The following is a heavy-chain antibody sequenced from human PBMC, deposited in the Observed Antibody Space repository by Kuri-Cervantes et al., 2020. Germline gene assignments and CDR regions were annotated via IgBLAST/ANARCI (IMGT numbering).Heavy chain of an antibody. V-gene: IGHV4-59*01. CDR2: IYYSGST. D-gene: IGHD3-22*01. J-gene: IGHJ4*02. CDR3: ARAVGYYYDSSGYYYFDY. Sequence: GSLRLSCTVSGGSISSYYWSWIPQPPGKGLEWIGYIYYSGSTNYNPSLKSRVTISVDTSKNQFSLKLSSVTAADTAVYYCARAVGYYYDSSGYYYFDYWGQGTLVTVSS. CDR1: GGSISSYY.